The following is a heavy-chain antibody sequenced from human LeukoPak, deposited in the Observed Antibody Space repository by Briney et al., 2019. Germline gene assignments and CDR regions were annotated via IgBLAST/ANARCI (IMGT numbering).Heavy chain of an antibody. V-gene: IGHV4-4*07. J-gene: IGHJ4*02. Sequence: SETLSLTCTVSGGSISSYYWSWIRQPAGKGLEWIGRIHTSGSTDYNPSLKSRVTMSVDTSKNQFSLKLSSVTAADTAVYYCARDTCIYGSSAYYFDYWGQGTLVTVSS. CDR2: IHTSGST. CDR3: ARDTCIYGSSAYYFDY. CDR1: GGSISSYY. D-gene: IGHD3-10*01.